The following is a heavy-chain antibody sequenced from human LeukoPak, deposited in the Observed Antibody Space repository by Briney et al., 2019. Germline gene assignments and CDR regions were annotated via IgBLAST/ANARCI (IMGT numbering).Heavy chain of an antibody. J-gene: IGHJ6*02. Sequence: ASVKVSCKASGYTFTGYYMHWVRQAPGQGLEWMGWINPNSGGTNYAQKFQGWVTMTRDTSISTAYMELSRLRSDDTAVYYCARVMAAAGYRHGYYYGMDVWGQGTTVTVSS. V-gene: IGHV1-2*04. CDR1: GYTFTGYY. CDR2: INPNSGGT. D-gene: IGHD6-13*01. CDR3: ARVMAAAGYRHGYYYGMDV.